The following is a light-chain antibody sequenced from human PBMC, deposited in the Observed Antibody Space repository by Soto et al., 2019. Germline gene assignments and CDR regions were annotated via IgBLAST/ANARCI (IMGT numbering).Light chain of an antibody. CDR1: SSDIGGYNY. CDR2: DVS. Sequence: QSALTQPASVSGSPGQSITISCTGTSSDIGGYNYVSWYQQHPGKAPKLMIYDVSNRPSGVSIRFSGSKSGNTASLTISGLQAEDEADYYCSSYKSNSTLVFGGGTKLTVL. V-gene: IGLV2-14*01. J-gene: IGLJ2*01. CDR3: SSYKSNSTLV.